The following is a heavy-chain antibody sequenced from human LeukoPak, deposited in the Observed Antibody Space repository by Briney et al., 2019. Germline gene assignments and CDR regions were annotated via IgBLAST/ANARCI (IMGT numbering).Heavy chain of an antibody. CDR2: IKQDGSEQ. D-gene: IGHD6-13*01. J-gene: IGHJ4*02. V-gene: IGHV3-7*01. CDR3: ARHVAAGTVDY. Sequence: GGSLRLSCAASGFTFSSYWMSWVRQAPGKGLEWVANIKQDGSEQYYLDSLEGRFTFSRDNVKDSLYLQMHNLRAEDTAVYYCARHVAAGTVDYWGQGTLVTVSS. CDR1: GFTFSSYW.